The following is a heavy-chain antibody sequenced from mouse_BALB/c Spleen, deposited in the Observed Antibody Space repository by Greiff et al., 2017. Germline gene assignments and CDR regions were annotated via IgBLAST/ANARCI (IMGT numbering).Heavy chain of an antibody. CDR2: INSNGGST. V-gene: IGHV5-6-3*01. CDR3: ASLYYYGSRYFDV. CDR1: GFTFSSYG. J-gene: IGHJ1*01. Sequence: EVKLMESGGGLVQPGGSLKLSCAASGFTFSSYGMSWVRQTPDKRLELVATINSNGGSTYYPDSVKGRFTISRDNAKNTLYLQMSSLKSEDTAMYYCASLYYYGSRYFDVWGAGTTVTVSS. D-gene: IGHD1-1*01.